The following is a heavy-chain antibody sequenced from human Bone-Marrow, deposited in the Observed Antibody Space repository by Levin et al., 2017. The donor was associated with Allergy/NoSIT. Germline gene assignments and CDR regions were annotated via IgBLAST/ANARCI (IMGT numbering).Heavy chain of an antibody. CDR2: IWNDGTNK. CDR1: GFSFSSYG. V-gene: IGHV3-33*01. J-gene: IGHJ5*02. Sequence: GGSLRLSCAASGFSFSSYGMHWVRQAPGKGLEWVAAIWNDGTNKFYAESVKGRFTISKDNSKNMVYLQMNSLRGDDTAVYYCARWNGSGTKYLEPWGQGTPVAVSS. CDR3: ARWNGSGTKYLEP. D-gene: IGHD3-10*01.